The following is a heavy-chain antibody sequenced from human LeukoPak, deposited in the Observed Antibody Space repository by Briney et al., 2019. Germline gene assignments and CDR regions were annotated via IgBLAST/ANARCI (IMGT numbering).Heavy chain of an antibody. Sequence: PSETLSLTCTVSGGSISSSSYYWGWIRQPPGKGLEWIGSIYNSGSTYYNPSLKSRVTISVDTSKNQFSLKLSSVTAADTAVYYCARGPNYGDHGGIDYWGQGTLVTVSS. V-gene: IGHV4-39*07. D-gene: IGHD4-17*01. CDR1: GGSISSSSYY. CDR2: IYNSGST. J-gene: IGHJ4*02. CDR3: ARGPNYGDHGGIDY.